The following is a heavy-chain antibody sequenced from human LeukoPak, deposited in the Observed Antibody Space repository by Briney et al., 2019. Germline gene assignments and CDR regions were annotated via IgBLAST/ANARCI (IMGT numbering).Heavy chain of an antibody. Sequence: GGSLKISCKGSGYSFTDYWIGWVRQMPGKGLEWMGIIYPSDSYTKYSPSFQGQVTISVDKSISTAYLQWSSLKTSDSAMYYCARGYWYFDLWGRGTLLTVSS. V-gene: IGHV5-51*01. J-gene: IGHJ2*01. CDR1: GYSFTDYW. CDR3: ARGYWYFDL. CDR2: IYPSDSYT.